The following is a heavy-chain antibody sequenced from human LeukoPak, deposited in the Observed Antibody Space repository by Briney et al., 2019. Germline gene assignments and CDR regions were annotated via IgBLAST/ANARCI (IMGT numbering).Heavy chain of an antibody. CDR2: IYHSGST. D-gene: IGHD2-2*01. CDR1: GGSISSSNW. V-gene: IGHV4-4*02. CDR3: ARVRCSSTSCYYYYYYGMDV. Sequence: SGTLSLTCAVSGGSISSSNWWSWVRQPPGKGLEWIGEIYHSGSTNYNPSLKSRVTISVDKSKNQFSLELSSVTAADTAVYYCARVRCSSTSCYYYYYYGMDVWGQGTTVTVSS. J-gene: IGHJ6*02.